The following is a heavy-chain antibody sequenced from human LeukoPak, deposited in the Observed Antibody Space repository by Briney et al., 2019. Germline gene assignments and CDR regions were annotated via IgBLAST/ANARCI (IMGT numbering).Heavy chain of an antibody. V-gene: IGHV3-53*01. CDR3: ARRNSMVRGVKNWFDP. J-gene: IGHJ5*02. Sequence: GGSLRLSCAASGFTVSSNYMSWVRQAPGKGLAWVSVIYSGGSTYYADSVKGRFTISRDNAKNSLYLQMNSLRAEDTAVYYCARRNSMVRGVKNWFDPWGQGTLVTVSS. CDR1: GFTVSSNY. CDR2: IYSGGST. D-gene: IGHD3-10*01.